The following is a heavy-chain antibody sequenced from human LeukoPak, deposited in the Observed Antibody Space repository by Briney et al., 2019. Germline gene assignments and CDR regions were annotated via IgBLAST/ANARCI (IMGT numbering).Heavy chain of an antibody. CDR2: IDPNSGGT. J-gene: IGHJ2*01. Sequence: ASVKVSCKASGYTFTRYYMHWVRQAPGRALEWMGWIDPNSGGTNYAQKFQGRVTMTRDTSISTAYMELSRLRSDDTAVYYCARGSITMIVVAHGNFDLWGRGTLVTVSS. V-gene: IGHV1-2*02. CDR3: ARGSITMIVVAHGNFDL. CDR1: GYTFTRYY. D-gene: IGHD3-22*01.